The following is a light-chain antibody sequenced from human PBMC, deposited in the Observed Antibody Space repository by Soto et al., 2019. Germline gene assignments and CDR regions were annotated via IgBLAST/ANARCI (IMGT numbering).Light chain of an antibody. CDR2: RAS. Sequence: DVQMTQSPSTLSASVGDRVTITCRACQNINSDLAWYQQKPGKAPQLVIYRASSLESGVPSRFSGSGSGTEFTLTITSLQPDDFATYYWQEHNNFWTFGHGTTVDI. J-gene: IGKJ1*01. CDR3: QEHNNFWT. CDR1: QNINSD. V-gene: IGKV1-5*03.